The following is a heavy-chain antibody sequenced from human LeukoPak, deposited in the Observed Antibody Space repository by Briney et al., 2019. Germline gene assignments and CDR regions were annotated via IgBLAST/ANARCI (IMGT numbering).Heavy chain of an antibody. Sequence: ASVKVSCKASGYTFTNYDINWVRQAPGQGLEWMGWISAYNGNTDYAQKLQGRVTMTTDTSTSTAYMELRSLRSDDTAVYYCARGLGYCSSTSCYRDDFDYWGQGTLVTVSS. CDR2: ISAYNGNT. J-gene: IGHJ4*02. V-gene: IGHV1-18*01. CDR1: GYTFTNYD. CDR3: ARGLGYCSSTSCYRDDFDY. D-gene: IGHD2-2*02.